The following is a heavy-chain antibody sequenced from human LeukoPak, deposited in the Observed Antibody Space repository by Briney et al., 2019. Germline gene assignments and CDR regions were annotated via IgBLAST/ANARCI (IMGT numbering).Heavy chain of an antibody. CDR2: ISYDGSNK. J-gene: IGHJ4*02. CDR3: AKDRLGAFDY. CDR1: GFTFSSYG. V-gene: IGHV3-30*18. D-gene: IGHD1-26*01. Sequence: GGSLRLSCAASGFTFSSYGMHWVRQAPGKGLEWVAVISYDGSNKYYADSVKGRFAISRDNSKNTLYMQMTSLRAGDTAVYYCAKDRLGAFDYWGQGTLVTVSS.